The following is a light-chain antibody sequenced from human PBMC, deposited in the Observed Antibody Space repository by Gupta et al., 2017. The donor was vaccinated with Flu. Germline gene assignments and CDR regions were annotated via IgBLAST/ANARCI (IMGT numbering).Light chain of an antibody. CDR3: QQYCSSPIT. CDR1: QSVSSSY. Sequence: EIVLTQSTASLSLSPGERATRSCGASQSVSSSYLAWYQQKPGQAPRLLIYGASSRATGIPDRFSGSGSGTDFTLTISRLEPEDLAVYYCQQYCSSPITFGQGTRLEIK. V-gene: IGKV3-20*01. J-gene: IGKJ5*01. CDR2: GAS.